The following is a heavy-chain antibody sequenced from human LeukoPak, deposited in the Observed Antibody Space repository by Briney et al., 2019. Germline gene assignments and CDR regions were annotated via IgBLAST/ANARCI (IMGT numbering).Heavy chain of an antibody. D-gene: IGHD1-14*01. J-gene: IGHJ4*02. CDR1: AFTFSSYW. CDR2: LYSDGNT. Sequence: GGSLRLSCADSAFTFSSYWMGWVRQAPGKGLEWVSVLYSDGNTKYADSVQGRFTISRDNSKNTLYLEMNSLSPDDTAVYYCARGVEPLAANTLAYWGQGTLVTVSS. V-gene: IGHV3-53*01. CDR3: ARGVEPLAANTLAY.